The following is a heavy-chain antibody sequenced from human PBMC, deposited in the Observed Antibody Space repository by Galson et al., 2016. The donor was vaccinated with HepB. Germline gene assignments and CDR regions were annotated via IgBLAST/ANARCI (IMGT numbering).Heavy chain of an antibody. CDR2: ISGSGTAT. V-gene: IGHV3-23*01. D-gene: IGHD3-10*01. J-gene: IGHJ6*02. Sequence: SLRLSCAGSEFTFSNYAMTWVRQTPGKGLEWVSLISGSGTATFYADSVKGRFTISRDNSNNTLSLQMNVLRDEDTGIYYCVKNAGSGYPGYFHMDVWGQGTTVTVSS. CDR1: EFTFSNYA. CDR3: VKNAGSGYPGYFHMDV.